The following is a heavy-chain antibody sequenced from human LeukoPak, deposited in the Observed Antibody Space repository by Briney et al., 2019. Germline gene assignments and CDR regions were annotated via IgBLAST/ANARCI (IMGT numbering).Heavy chain of an antibody. J-gene: IGHJ4*02. CDR1: GFTFSYYW. V-gene: IGHV3-7*04. CDR2: IKQDGSEK. D-gene: IGHD1-1*01. Sequence: GGSLRLSCAASGFTFSYYWMSWVRQAPGKGVEWVANIKQDGSEKCYVDSVKGRFTISRDNAKNSLYLQMNSLRAEDTAVYYCARYTGGGYFDYWGQGTLVTVSS. CDR3: ARYTGGGYFDY.